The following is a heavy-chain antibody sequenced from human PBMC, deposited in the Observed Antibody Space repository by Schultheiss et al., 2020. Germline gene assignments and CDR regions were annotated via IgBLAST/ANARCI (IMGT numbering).Heavy chain of an antibody. CDR2: IKQDGSEK. V-gene: IGHV3-7*03. CDR1: GFTFSSYW. D-gene: IGHD1-26*01. CDR3: VRDVGPGDI. J-gene: IGHJ3*02. Sequence: GESLKISCAASGFTFSSYWMSWVRQAPGKGLEWVANIKQDGSEKYYVDSVKGRFTISRDNAKNSLYLQMNSLRAEDTAVYYCVRDVGPGDIWGQGTMVTVSS.